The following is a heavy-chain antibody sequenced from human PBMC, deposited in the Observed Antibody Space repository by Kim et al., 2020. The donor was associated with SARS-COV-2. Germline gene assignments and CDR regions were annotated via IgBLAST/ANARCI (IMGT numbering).Heavy chain of an antibody. CDR3: ARDTYYYDSSGPGY. V-gene: IGHV3-30-3*01. CDR1: GFTFSSYA. Sequence: GGSLRLSCAASGFTFSSYAMHWVRQAPGKGLEWVAVISYDGSNKYYADSVKGRFTISRDNSKNTLYLQMNSLRAEDTAVDYCARDTYYYDSSGPGYWGQGTLVTVSS. J-gene: IGHJ4*02. CDR2: ISYDGSNK. D-gene: IGHD3-22*01.